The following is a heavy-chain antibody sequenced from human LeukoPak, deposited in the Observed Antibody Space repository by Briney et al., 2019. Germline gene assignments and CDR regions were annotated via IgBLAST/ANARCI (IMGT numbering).Heavy chain of an antibody. V-gene: IGHV1-2*02. CDR2: INPNSGGT. CDR3: VRDMTDSGYAA. CDR1: GYTFTGYY. Sequence: GPSVKVSCKASGYTFTGYYMHWVRQAPGQGLEWMGWINPNSGGTNYAQKFQGRVTMTRDTSISTAYMELSRLRSDDTAVYYCVRDMTDSGYAAWGQGTLVTVSS. D-gene: IGHD5-12*01. J-gene: IGHJ5*02.